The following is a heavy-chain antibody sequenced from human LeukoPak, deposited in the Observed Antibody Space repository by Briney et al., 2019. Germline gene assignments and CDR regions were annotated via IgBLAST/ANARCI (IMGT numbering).Heavy chain of an antibody. CDR3: VRDGGVSGYDLLDY. V-gene: IGHV3-7*01. CDR1: GFTFSNYW. CDR2: INQDGSEE. D-gene: IGHD5-12*01. Sequence: GGSLRLSCAASGFTFSNYWMTWVRQAPGKGLEWVAHINQDGSEEHFMDSVKARFTISRDNTKNSPSLQMNSLRAEDTAVYYCVRDGGVSGYDLLDYWGRGTLVTVSS. J-gene: IGHJ4*02.